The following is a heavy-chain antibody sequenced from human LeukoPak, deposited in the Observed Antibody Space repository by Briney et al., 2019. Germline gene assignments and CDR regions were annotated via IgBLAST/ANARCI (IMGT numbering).Heavy chain of an antibody. D-gene: IGHD3-10*01. CDR1: GFTFSSYS. V-gene: IGHV3-21*01. CDR2: ISSSSYI. J-gene: IGHJ6*03. CDR3: ARDPAGVLLGYYYYYYMDV. Sequence: GGSLRLSCAASGFTFSSYSMNWVRQAPGKGLEWVSSISSSSYIYYADSVKGRFTISRDNAKNSLYLQMNSLRAEDTAVYYCARDPAGVLLGYYYYYYMDVWGKGTTVTVSS.